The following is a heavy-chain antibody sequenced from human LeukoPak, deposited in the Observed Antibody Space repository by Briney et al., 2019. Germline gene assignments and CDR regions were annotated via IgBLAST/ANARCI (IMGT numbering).Heavy chain of an antibody. CDR3: ASETTEADDY. CDR1: GYTFNIHY. CDR2: INSNSGAT. Sequence: ASVKVSCKASGYTFNIHYIHWVRQAPGQGLEWVGWINSNSGATQYAQKFQGRVIMTTDTSITTVYMELSRLTSDDTAVYYCASETTEADDYWGQGTLVTVSS. V-gene: IGHV1-2*02. D-gene: IGHD1-1*01. J-gene: IGHJ4*02.